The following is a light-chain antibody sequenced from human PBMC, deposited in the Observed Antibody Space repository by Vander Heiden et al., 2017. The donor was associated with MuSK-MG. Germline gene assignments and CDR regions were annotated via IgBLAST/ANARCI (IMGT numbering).Light chain of an antibody. CDR1: QGISSY. Sequence: DIQLTQSPSFLSASVGDRVTITCRGRQGISSYLAWYQQKPGAAPKLLIYAASTLQSGVPSRFSGSGSGKEFTLTISGLQPEDFATYYCQQLESSLSVTFGQGTRL. CDR3: QQLESSLSVT. J-gene: IGKJ5*01. V-gene: IGKV1-9*01. CDR2: AAS.